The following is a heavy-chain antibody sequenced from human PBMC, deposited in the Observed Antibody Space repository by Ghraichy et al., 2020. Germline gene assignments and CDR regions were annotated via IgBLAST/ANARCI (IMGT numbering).Heavy chain of an antibody. CDR2: TSSDGSVK. V-gene: IGHV3-30*18. CDR1: GFTFSRYG. Sequence: GGSLRLSCAASGFTFSRYGMHWVRQAPGKGLEWVAFTSSDGSVKKYADSVKGRFTISRDNSKNTLYLQMNSLRAEDTAVYYCAKEGDCCGYYSFRGDYYGMDVWGQGTTVTVSS. CDR3: AKEGDCCGYYSFRGDYYGMDV. D-gene: IGHD3-22*01. J-gene: IGHJ6*02.